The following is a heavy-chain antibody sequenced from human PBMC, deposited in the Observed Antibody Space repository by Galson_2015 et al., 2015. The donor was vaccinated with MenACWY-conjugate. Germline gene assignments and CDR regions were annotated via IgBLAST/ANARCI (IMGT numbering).Heavy chain of an antibody. CDR2: ISYDGSNK. Sequence: SLRLSCAASGFTFSSYGMHWVRQAPGKGLEWVAVISYDGSNKYYADSVKGRFTISRDNSKNTLYLQMNSLRAEDTAVYYCAIKSFYCSGGSCYSGTFDYWGQGTLVTVSS. V-gene: IGHV3-30*03. J-gene: IGHJ4*02. D-gene: IGHD2-15*01. CDR3: AIKSFYCSGGSCYSGTFDY. CDR1: GFTFSSYG.